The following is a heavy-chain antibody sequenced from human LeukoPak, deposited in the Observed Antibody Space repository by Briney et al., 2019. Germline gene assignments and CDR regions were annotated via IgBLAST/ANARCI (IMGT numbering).Heavy chain of an antibody. CDR3: ARDGGYDFWSGYYQNY. CDR1: GFTFSRYA. D-gene: IGHD3-3*01. J-gene: IGHJ4*02. CDR2: ISYDANIGSDK. Sequence: GGSLRLSCATSGFTFSRYAMHWVRQAPGKGLEWVALISYDANIGSDKYYADSVKGRFTISRDNSKNTLYLQMNSLRAEDTAVYYCARDGGYDFWSGYYQNYWGQGTLVTVSS. V-gene: IGHV3-30-3*01.